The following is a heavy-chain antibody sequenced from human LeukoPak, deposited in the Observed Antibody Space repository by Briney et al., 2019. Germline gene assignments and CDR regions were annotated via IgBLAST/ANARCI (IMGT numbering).Heavy chain of an antibody. V-gene: IGHV4-39*01. J-gene: IGHJ4*02. CDR2: IYYSGGT. Sequence: SETLSLTCTVSGGSISSSSYYWGWIRQPPGKGLEWIGSIYYSGGTYYNPSLKSRVTISVDTSKNQFSLKLSSVTAADTAVYYCAILTLWFGELIDYWGQGTLVTVSS. CDR3: AILTLWFGELIDY. D-gene: IGHD3-10*01. CDR1: GGSISSSSYY.